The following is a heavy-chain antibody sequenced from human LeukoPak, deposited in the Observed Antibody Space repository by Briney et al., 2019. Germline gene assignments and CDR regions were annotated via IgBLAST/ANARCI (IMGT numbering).Heavy chain of an antibody. V-gene: IGHV4-34*01. CDR2: INPSGST. J-gene: IGHJ4*02. Sequence: SETLSLTCAVYGGSFSGYYWSWIRQPPGRGLEWIGEINPSGSTKYNPSLKSRVTISVDTSKNQFSLKLRSVTAADTAVYYCARDSSGYYFVSFGVDYWGQGTLVTVSS. CDR1: GGSFSGYY. CDR3: ARDSSGYYFVSFGVDY. D-gene: IGHD3-22*01.